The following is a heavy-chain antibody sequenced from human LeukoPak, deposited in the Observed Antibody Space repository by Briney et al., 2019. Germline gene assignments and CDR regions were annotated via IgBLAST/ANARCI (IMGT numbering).Heavy chain of an antibody. J-gene: IGHJ5*02. Sequence: GGSLRLSCAASGFTFSIYWMSWVRPAPGKGLEWVANIKQDGSEKYYVDSVKGRFTISRDNAKNSLYLQMNSLRAEDTAVYYCARDHYYYDSSGYSTWFDPWGQGTLVAVSS. D-gene: IGHD3-22*01. V-gene: IGHV3-7*04. CDR2: IKQDGSEK. CDR3: ARDHYYYDSSGYSTWFDP. CDR1: GFTFSIYW.